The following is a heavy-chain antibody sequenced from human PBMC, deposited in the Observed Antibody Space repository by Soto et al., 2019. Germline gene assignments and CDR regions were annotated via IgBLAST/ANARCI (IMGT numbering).Heavy chain of an antibody. CDR3: AKPKFRGVVVNV. CDR2: ISDTAHRI. V-gene: IGHV3-23*01. J-gene: IGHJ6*02. D-gene: IGHD3-10*01. CDR1: GFSFGSNS. Sequence: GGSLRLSCSASGFSFGSNSMAWVRQAPGKGLEWVASISDTAHRIFHADSVEGRFTISRDNSKDTVHLQMNSLRAEDTAVYYCAKPKFRGVVVNVWGPGTTVTVSS.